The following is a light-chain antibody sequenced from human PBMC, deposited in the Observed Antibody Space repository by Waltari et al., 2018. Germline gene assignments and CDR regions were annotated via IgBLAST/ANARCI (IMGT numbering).Light chain of an antibody. CDR1: KWGDKY. Sequence: SYELTQPPSVSVSPGQTATISCSGDKWGDKYACWYQQKPGQSPVLVIYQDNRRPSGIPERFSGSNSGNTATLTISGTQAMDEADYYCQAWDSSAAGVFGTGTKVTVL. V-gene: IGLV3-1*01. CDR2: QDN. CDR3: QAWDSSAAGV. J-gene: IGLJ1*01.